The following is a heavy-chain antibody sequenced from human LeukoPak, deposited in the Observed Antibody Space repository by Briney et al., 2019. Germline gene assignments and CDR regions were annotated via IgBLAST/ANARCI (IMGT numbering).Heavy chain of an antibody. V-gene: IGHV1-2*02. CDR3: ARDSRIAAPVTDILYRPY. CDR2: INPNSGGT. J-gene: IGHJ4*02. CDR1: GYTFTGYY. Sequence: GASVKVSCKASGYTFTGYYIHWVRQAPGQGLEWMGWINPNSGGTNYAQKFQGRVTMTRDTSISTAYMELSRLRSDDAAVYYCARDSRIAAPVTDILYRPYWGQGTLVTVSS. D-gene: IGHD6-6*01.